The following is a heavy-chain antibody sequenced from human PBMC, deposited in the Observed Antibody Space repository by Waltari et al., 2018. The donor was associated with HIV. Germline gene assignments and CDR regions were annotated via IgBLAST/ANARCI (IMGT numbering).Heavy chain of an antibody. CDR1: GGSFSGYY. V-gene: IGHV4-34*01. D-gene: IGHD3-22*01. CDR3: ARGVEIVSSGDAFDI. CDR2: INHSGST. Sequence: CAVYGGSFSGYYWSWIRQPPGKGLEWIGEINHSGSTNYNPSLKSRVTISVDTSKNQFSLKLSSVTAADTAVYYCARGVEIVSSGDAFDIWGQGTMVTVSS. J-gene: IGHJ3*02.